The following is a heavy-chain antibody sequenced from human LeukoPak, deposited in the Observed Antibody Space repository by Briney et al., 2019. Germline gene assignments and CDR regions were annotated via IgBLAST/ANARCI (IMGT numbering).Heavy chain of an antibody. V-gene: IGHV4-39*01. D-gene: IGHD3-10*01. CDR1: GGSISSSSYF. J-gene: IGHJ6*03. Sequence: SETLSLTCTVSGGSISSSSYFWGWIRQPPGKGLEWIASVHYSGSTYYNPSLKSRVTISVDTSKNQFSLKLSSVTAADTAVYFCARQLYVSGSYYAPMDVWGKGTTVTISS. CDR2: VHYSGST. CDR3: ARQLYVSGSYYAPMDV.